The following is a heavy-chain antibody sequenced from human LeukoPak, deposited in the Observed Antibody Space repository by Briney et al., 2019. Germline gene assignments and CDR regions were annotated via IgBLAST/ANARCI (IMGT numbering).Heavy chain of an antibody. V-gene: IGHV3-23*01. D-gene: IGHD3-9*01. Sequence: GGSLRLSCAASGFIFSNYDLSWVRQAPGKGLEWVAAINRRGSSTYYPDSVKGRFTISRDNSKNTLYLQLDRLRAEDTAVYYCAKWGDYDILTGYYDSDYWGQGTLVTVSS. CDR1: GFIFSNYD. CDR3: AKWGDYDILTGYYDSDY. CDR2: INRRGSST. J-gene: IGHJ4*02.